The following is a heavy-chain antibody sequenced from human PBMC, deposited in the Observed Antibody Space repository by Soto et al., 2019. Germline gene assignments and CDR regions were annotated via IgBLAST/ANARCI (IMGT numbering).Heavy chain of an antibody. Sequence: GASVKVSCKASGYTFTSYGISWVRQAPGQGLEWMGWISAYNGNTNYAQKLQGRVTMTTDTSTSTAYMELRSLRSDDTAVYYCARGDYGDYVSRLIPAAYYYYGMDVWGQGPTVTVSS. V-gene: IGHV1-18*04. CDR2: ISAYNGNT. CDR1: GYTFTSYG. D-gene: IGHD4-17*01. CDR3: ARGDYGDYVSRLIPAAYYYYGMDV. J-gene: IGHJ6*02.